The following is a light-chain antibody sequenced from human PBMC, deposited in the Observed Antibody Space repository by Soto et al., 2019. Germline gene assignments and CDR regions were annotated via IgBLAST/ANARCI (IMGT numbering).Light chain of an antibody. J-gene: IGKJ5*01. Sequence: EKVMTQSPSTLSVSPWERSTLSFMASQIVRSNLAWYQQKPGQPPRLLIYDASTRATRIPSRFSGSGSGTEFTLTISSLQSEDFAVYYCQQYDNWPPITFGQGTRLEI. CDR2: DAS. CDR1: QIVRSN. CDR3: QQYDNWPPIT. V-gene: IGKV3-15*01.